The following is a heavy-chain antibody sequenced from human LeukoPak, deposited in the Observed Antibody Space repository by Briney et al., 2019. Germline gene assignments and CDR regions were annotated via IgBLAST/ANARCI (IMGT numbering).Heavy chain of an antibody. J-gene: IGHJ4*02. Sequence: ASVKVSCKASGYTFTSYAMNWVRQAPGQGIEWMGWINTNTGNPTYAQGFTGRFVFSLDTSVSTAYLQISSLKAEDTAVYYCARAVTYYYDSSGYPRGYYFDYWGQGTLVTVSS. V-gene: IGHV7-4-1*02. CDR1: GYTFTSYA. CDR3: ARAVTYYYDSSGYPRGYYFDY. CDR2: INTNTGNP. D-gene: IGHD3-22*01.